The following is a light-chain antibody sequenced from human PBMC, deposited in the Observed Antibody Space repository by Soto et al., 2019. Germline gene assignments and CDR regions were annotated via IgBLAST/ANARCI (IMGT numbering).Light chain of an antibody. V-gene: IGKV1-39*01. CDR1: QSISSY. Sequence: DIPMTQSPSSLSASVGDRVTITCRASQSISSYLNWYQQKPGKAPKLLIYAASSLQSGVPSRFSGSGSGTDFTLTISSLQPEDFATYYCQQSYSTPFGFGQGTRLEIK. CDR2: AAS. CDR3: QQSYSTPFG. J-gene: IGKJ5*01.